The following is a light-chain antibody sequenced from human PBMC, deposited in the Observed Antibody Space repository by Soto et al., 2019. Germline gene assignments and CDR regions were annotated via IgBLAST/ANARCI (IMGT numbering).Light chain of an antibody. V-gene: IGKV1-17*01. J-gene: IGKJ1*01. CDR3: QHYNSYGT. CDR1: QNINHY. Sequence: DIQVTQSPSSLSASVGDSVTITFRASQNINHYLNWYQQKPGTAPKLLISGVSGLQSGVPSRFSGSGSGTEFTLTISSLQPDDFATYYCQHYNSYGTFGQGTKVDIK. CDR2: GVS.